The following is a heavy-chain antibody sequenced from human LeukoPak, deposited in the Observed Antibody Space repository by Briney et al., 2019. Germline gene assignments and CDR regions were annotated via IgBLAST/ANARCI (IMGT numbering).Heavy chain of an antibody. J-gene: IGHJ6*03. CDR1: GFTFSSYG. V-gene: IGHV3-30*02. D-gene: IGHD1-14*01. Sequence: GGSLRLSCAASGFTFSSYGMHWVCQAPGKGLEWVAFIRYDGSNKYYADSVKGRFTISRDNSKNTLYLQMNSLRAEDTAVYYCAKDRGTTGLAPPSMDVWGKGTTVTISS. CDR2: IRYDGSNK. CDR3: AKDRGTTGLAPPSMDV.